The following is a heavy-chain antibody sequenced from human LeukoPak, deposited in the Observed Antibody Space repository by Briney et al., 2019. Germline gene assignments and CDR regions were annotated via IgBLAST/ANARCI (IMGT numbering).Heavy chain of an antibody. J-gene: IGHJ4*02. Sequence: GRSLRLSCAASGFTLSSYAMSWVRQAPGKGLEWVSAISGSGGSTYYADSVKGRFTISRDNSKNTLYLQMNSLRAEDTAVYYCAKNSPPYYYDSSGYFPFDYWGQGTLVTVSS. CDR3: AKNSPPYYYDSSGYFPFDY. D-gene: IGHD3-22*01. CDR2: ISGSGGST. V-gene: IGHV3-23*01. CDR1: GFTLSSYA.